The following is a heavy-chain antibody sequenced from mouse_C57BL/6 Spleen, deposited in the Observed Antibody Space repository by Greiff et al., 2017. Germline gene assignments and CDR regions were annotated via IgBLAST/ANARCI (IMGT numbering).Heavy chain of an antibody. CDR2: INPSTGGT. V-gene: IGHV1-42*01. D-gene: IGHD1-1*01. J-gene: IGHJ4*01. Sequence: VQLQQSGPELVKPGASVKISCKASGYSFTGYYMNWVKQSPEKSLEWIGEINPSTGGTTYNQKFKAKATLTVDKSSSTAYMQLKSLTSEDSAVYYCARETVVAQYYYAMDYWGQGTSVTVSS. CDR3: ARETVVAQYYYAMDY. CDR1: GYSFTGYY.